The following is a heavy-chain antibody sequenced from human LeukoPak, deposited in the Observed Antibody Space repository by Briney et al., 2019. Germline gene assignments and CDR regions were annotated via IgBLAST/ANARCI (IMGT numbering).Heavy chain of an antibody. CDR1: GGSFSGYY. CDR2: INHSGST. D-gene: IGHD2-15*01. Sequence: SETLSLTCAVYGGSFSGYYWSWIRQPPGKGLEWIGEINHSGSTNYNPSLKSRVTISVDTSKNQFSLKLSSVTAADTAVYYCATLGGYCSGGSCYSDFDYWGQGTLVTVSS. V-gene: IGHV4-34*01. J-gene: IGHJ4*02. CDR3: ATLGGYCSGGSCYSDFDY.